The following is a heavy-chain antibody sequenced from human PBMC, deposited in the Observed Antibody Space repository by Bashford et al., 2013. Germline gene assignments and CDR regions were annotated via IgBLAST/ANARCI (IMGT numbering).Heavy chain of an antibody. D-gene: IGHD6-13*01. CDR2: IIPIFGTA. V-gene: IGHV1-69*13. J-gene: IGHJ6*02. CDR1: GGTFSSYA. Sequence: SVKVSCKASGGTFSSYAISWVRQAPGQGLEWMGGIIPIFGTANYAQKFQGRVTITADESTSTAYMELSSLRSEDTAVYYCARGIADYYYYYGMDVWGQGTTVTVSS. CDR3: ARGIADYYYYYGMDV.